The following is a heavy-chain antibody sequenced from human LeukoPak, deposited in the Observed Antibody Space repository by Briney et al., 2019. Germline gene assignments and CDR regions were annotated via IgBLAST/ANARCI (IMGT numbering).Heavy chain of an antibody. D-gene: IGHD6-6*01. J-gene: IGHJ4*02. CDR1: GYTFTGYY. Sequence: GASVKVSCKASGYTFTGYYMHWVRQAPGQGLEWMGWINPNSGGTNYAQKFQGRVTMTRDTSTSTAYMELSRLRSDDTAVYYCARARTLKNAIAARYFDYWGQGTLVTVSS. V-gene: IGHV1-2*02. CDR2: INPNSGGT. CDR3: ARARTLKNAIAARYFDY.